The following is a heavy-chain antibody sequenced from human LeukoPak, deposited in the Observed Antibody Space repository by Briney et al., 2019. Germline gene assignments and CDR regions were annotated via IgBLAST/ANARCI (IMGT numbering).Heavy chain of an antibody. CDR3: ALPDQQGVPFDY. Sequence: ASVKVSCKASGYSFVGYGITWVRQAPGQGLEWMGWFNPENGNTNYAQKVQGRVTMTADTSTSTSYMELRSLRSDDTAVYYCALPDQQGVPFDYWGQGTLVTVSS. D-gene: IGHD2-2*01. CDR1: GYSFVGYG. J-gene: IGHJ4*02. V-gene: IGHV1-18*01. CDR2: FNPENGNT.